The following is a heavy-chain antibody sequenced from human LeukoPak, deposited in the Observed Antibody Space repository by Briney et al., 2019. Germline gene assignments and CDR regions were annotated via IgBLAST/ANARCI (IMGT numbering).Heavy chain of an antibody. CDR3: ARHAVEAASRWFDP. D-gene: IGHD1-1*01. CDR1: GGSISSYY. Sequence: SETLSLTCTVSGGSISSYYWSWLRQPPGKGLEWIGYIYDSGSTNYNPSLKSRVTISVDTSKNQFSLKLSSVTAAATAVYYCARHAVEAASRWFDPGGQGTLVTVSS. V-gene: IGHV4-59*08. J-gene: IGHJ5*02. CDR2: IYDSGST.